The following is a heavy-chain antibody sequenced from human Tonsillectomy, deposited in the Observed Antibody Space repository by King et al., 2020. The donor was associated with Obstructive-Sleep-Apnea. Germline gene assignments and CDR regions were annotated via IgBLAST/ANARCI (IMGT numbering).Heavy chain of an antibody. J-gene: IGHJ4*02. V-gene: IGHV1-8*01. CDR1: GYTFTSYD. D-gene: IGHD5-12*01. CDR3: ARAQTGGYEGDY. Sequence: QLVQSGAEVKKPGASVKVSCKASGYTFTSYDINWVRQATGQGLEWMGWMNPNSGNTGYAQKFQDRVSTTRNTSISKAYLELRSLRSEDTAVYYCARAQTGGYEGDYWGQGTLVTVSS. CDR2: MNPNSGNT.